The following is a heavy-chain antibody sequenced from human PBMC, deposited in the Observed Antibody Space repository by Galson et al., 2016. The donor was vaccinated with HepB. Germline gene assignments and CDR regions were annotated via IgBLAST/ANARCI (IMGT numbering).Heavy chain of an antibody. D-gene: IGHD3-10*01. Sequence: SCKASGYTFSSYVMHWVRQAPGQRLEWMGWIDAGNGDTQYSQKFQGRVTFTSDKSASTDYMQQRSVRAEDKAVYFCARDREIVNFGSGSLVAFDIWGQGTMVTVSS. CDR1: GYTFSSYV. V-gene: IGHV1-3*01. CDR3: ARDREIVNFGSGSLVAFDI. CDR2: IDAGNGDT. J-gene: IGHJ3*02.